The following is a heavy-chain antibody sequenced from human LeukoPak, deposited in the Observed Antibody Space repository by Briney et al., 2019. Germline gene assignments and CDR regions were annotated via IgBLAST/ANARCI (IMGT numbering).Heavy chain of an antibody. CDR2: SHHSGET. V-gene: IGHV4-59*08. Sequence: PSETLSLTCTVSGVSMTTYYWSWIRQSPGKGLEWIAYSHHSGETKYNPSLKSRITISIDTSKDEFSLKLTSVTAADTAVYYCARQLGSTAAFDIWGQGTTVTVSA. CDR1: GVSMTTYY. J-gene: IGHJ3*02. CDR3: ARQLGSTAAFDI. D-gene: IGHD5-18*01.